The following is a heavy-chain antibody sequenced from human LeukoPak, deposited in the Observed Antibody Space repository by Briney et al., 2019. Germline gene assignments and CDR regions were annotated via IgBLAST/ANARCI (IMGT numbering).Heavy chain of an antibody. CDR1: GGYISSYY. CDR3: SRAPLGWYLDY. CDR2: IYYSGST. V-gene: IGHV4-59*01. Sequence: SETLSLTCTGSGGYISSYYWSWIRQPPGKGLEWIGYIYYSGSTNYNPYLKSRVTISVDTSKNQFSLKLSSVTAADTAVYYCSRAPLGWYLDYWGQGTLVTVSS. D-gene: IGHD2-15*01. J-gene: IGHJ4*02.